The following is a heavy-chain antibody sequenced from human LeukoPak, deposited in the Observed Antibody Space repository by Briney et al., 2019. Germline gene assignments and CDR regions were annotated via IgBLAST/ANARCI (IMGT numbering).Heavy chain of an antibody. V-gene: IGHV3-30*04. CDR1: GFTFSSYA. J-gene: IGHJ4*02. Sequence: GRSLRLSCAASGFTFSSYAMHWVRQAPGKGLELVAVISYDGSNKYYADSVKGRFTIARDNSKNTLYLQMNSLRAEDTAVYYCARDPRQQLVLDYWGQGTLVTVSS. CDR2: ISYDGSNK. D-gene: IGHD6-13*01. CDR3: ARDPRQQLVLDY.